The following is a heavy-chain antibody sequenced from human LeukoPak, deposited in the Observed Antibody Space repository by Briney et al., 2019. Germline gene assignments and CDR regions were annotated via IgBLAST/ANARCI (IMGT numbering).Heavy chain of an antibody. CDR2: ISGSGGST. CDR1: GFTFSSYA. CDR3: AKTDYYGSSGYLNFDY. J-gene: IGHJ4*02. V-gene: IGHV3-23*01. D-gene: IGHD3-22*01. Sequence: GGSLRLSCAASGFTFSSYAMSWVRQAPGKGLEWVSAISGSGGSTYYADSVKGRFTISRDNSKNTLYLQMNSLRAEDTAVYYCAKTDYYGSSGYLNFDYWGQGTLVTVSS.